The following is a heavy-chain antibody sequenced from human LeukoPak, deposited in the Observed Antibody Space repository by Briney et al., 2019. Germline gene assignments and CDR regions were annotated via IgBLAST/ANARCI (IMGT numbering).Heavy chain of an antibody. CDR3: ARDSDYYDSSGLDY. J-gene: IGHJ4*02. D-gene: IGHD3-22*01. CDR2: IYYSGST. Sequence: PSETLSLTSTVSGGSISSYYWSWIRQPPGKGLEWIGYIYYSGSTNYNPSLKSRVTISVDTSKNQFSLKLSSVTAADTAVYYCARDSDYYDSSGLDYWGQGTLVTVSS. V-gene: IGHV4-59*01. CDR1: GGSISSYY.